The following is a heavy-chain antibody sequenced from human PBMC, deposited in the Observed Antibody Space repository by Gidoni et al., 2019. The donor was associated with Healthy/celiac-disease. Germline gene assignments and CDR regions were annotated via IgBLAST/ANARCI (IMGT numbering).Heavy chain of an antibody. D-gene: IGHD2-15*01. J-gene: IGHJ4*02. CDR2: ISGSGGST. Sequence: KGLEWVSAISGSGGSTYYADSVKGRFTISRDNSKNTLYLQMNSLRAEDTAVYYCAKDRCSGGSCYHLWGQGTLVTVSS. CDR3: AKDRCSGGSCYHL. V-gene: IGHV3-23*01.